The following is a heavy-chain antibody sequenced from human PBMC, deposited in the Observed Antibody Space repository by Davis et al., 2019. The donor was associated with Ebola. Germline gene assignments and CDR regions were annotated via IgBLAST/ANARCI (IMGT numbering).Heavy chain of an antibody. V-gene: IGHV3-48*04. CDR2: ISSSGSSI. J-gene: IGHJ3*02. CDR3: AREGPSDAFDI. CDR1: GFTFSSYS. Sequence: GGSLRLSCAASGFTFSSYSMNWVRQAPGKGLEWVSYISSSGSSIYYADSVKGRFTISRDNAKNSLYLQMNSLRAEDMAVYYCAREGPSDAFDIWGQGTMVTVSS.